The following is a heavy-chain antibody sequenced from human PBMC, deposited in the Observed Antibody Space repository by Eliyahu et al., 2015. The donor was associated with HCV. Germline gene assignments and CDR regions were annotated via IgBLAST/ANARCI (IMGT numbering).Heavy chain of an antibody. CDR2: IIAIFGAA. Sequence: QVQLVQSGAEVQKPGSSLKVSCQASGDTFTSYAFSWVRQAPGHGLGLMGGIIAIFGAATYSQTFRGRATITADRSTTTVYLELNNLKSEDTAVYYCARGGDYPMYHFDSWGQGTLVTVSS. CDR3: ARGGDYPMYHFDS. D-gene: IGHD4-17*01. J-gene: IGHJ4*02. V-gene: IGHV1-69*06. CDR1: GDTFTSYA.